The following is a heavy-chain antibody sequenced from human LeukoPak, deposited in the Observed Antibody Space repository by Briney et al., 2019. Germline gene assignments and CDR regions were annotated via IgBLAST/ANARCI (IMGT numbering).Heavy chain of an antibody. CDR2: IIPIFGTA. J-gene: IGHJ3*02. D-gene: IGHD2-2*01. CDR1: GGTFSSYA. CDR3: AREVPAYAFDI. Sequence: ASVKLSCKASGGTFSSYAISWVRQAPGQGLEWMGGIIPIFGTANYAQKFQGRVTITADKSTSTAYMELSSLRSEDTAVYYCAREVPAYAFDIWGQGTIVTVSS. V-gene: IGHV1-69*06.